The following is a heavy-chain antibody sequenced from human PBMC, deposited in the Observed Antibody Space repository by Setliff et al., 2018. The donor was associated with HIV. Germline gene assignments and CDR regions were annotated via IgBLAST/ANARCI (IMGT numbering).Heavy chain of an antibody. Sequence: PSETLSLTCTVSGGSINSYYWSWIRQPPGKGLEWIGYIYATGSTNYNPSLKGRVTVSVDTAKNQFSLRLSSVTAADTAVYYCARHPPHDSTWPYYYYGMDVWGQGTTDTVSS. CDR2: IYATGST. D-gene: IGHD6-13*01. V-gene: IGHV4-4*09. CDR3: ARHPPHDSTWPYYYYGMDV. CDR1: GGSINSYY. J-gene: IGHJ6*02.